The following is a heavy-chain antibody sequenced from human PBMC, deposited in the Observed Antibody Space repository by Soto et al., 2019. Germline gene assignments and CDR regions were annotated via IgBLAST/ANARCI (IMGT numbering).Heavy chain of an antibody. V-gene: IGHV3-74*03. CDR2: INSDGSTV. J-gene: IGHJ3*01. CDR3: VRDLGYPYSFDV. D-gene: IGHD3-16*01. CDR1: GYTFSPFW. Sequence: EVQLVESGGGLVQPGESLRLSCAGSGYTFSPFWMHWVRQAPGKWLVWVSHINSDGSTVAYAVYVKGRFTISRDNAKNMPYLQMNSLKAADTALYDCVRDLGYPYSFDVWGRGTIVTVSS.